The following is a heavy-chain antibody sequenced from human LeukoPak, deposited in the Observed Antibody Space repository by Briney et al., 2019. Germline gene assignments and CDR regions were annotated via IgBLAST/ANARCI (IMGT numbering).Heavy chain of an antibody. J-gene: IGHJ4*02. CDR2: INEDGTSA. Sequence: PGGSLRLSCAASGFGFSVHWMHWVRQAPGKGLVWVAHINEDGTSASHADSVKGRFTISRDNAKNTLYLQMNSLTVEDTAVYYCARVPTNSYGFGQWGQGSLVTVSS. CDR3: ARVPTNSYGFGQ. CDR1: GFGFSVHW. D-gene: IGHD5-18*01. V-gene: IGHV3-74*01.